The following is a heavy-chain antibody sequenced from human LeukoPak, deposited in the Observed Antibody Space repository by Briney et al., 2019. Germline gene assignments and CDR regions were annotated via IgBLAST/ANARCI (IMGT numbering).Heavy chain of an antibody. V-gene: IGHV7-4-1*02. CDR2: INTNTGNP. J-gene: IGHJ4*02. CDR1: GYTFTSYA. CDR3: ARDSGLVGATPGAYYFDY. D-gene: IGHD1-26*01. Sequence: ASVKVSCKASGYTFTSYAMNWVRQAPGQGLEWMGWINTNTGNPTYAQGFTGRFVFSLDTSVGTAYLQISSLKAEDTAVYYCARDSGLVGATPGAYYFDYWGQGTLVTVSS.